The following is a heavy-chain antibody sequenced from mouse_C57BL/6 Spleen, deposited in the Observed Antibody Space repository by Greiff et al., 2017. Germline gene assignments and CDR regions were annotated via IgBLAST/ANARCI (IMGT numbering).Heavy chain of an antibody. J-gene: IGHJ3*01. D-gene: IGHD3-2*02. CDR1: GFSFTSYA. V-gene: IGHV2-9-1*01. Sequence: VKLQESGPGLVAPSQSLSITCTVSGFSFTSYAISWVRQPPGKGLEWLGVIWTGGGTNYNSALKSRLSISKDNSKSQVFLKMNSLQTDDTARYYCATLDSSGFAWFAYWGQGTLVTVSA. CDR3: ATLDSSGFAWFAY. CDR2: IWTGGGT.